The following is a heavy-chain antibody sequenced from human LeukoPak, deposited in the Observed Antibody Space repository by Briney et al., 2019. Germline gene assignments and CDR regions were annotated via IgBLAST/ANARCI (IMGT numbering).Heavy chain of an antibody. CDR1: GGSFSGYY. Sequence: RPSETLSLTCAVYGGSFSGYYWSWIRQPPGKGLEWIGEINHSGSTNYNPSLKSRVTISVDTSKNQFSLKLSSVTAADTAVYYCARQTIAVAGTLDYWGQGTLVTVSS. V-gene: IGHV4-34*01. J-gene: IGHJ4*02. D-gene: IGHD6-19*01. CDR2: INHSGST. CDR3: ARQTIAVAGTLDY.